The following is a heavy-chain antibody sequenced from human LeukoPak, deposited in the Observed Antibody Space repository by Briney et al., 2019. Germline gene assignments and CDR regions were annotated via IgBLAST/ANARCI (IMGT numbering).Heavy chain of an antibody. V-gene: IGHV4-39*01. CDR3: ARRHGTRDYGGNSGYDY. D-gene: IGHD4-23*01. CDR1: GGSISSSSYY. Sequence: SETLSLTCTVSGGSISSSSYYWGWIRQPPGKGLEWIGSIYYSGSTYYNPSLKSRVTISVDTSKNQFSLKLSSVTAADTAVYYCARRHGTRDYGGNSGYDYWGQGTLVTVSS. J-gene: IGHJ4*02. CDR2: IYYSGST.